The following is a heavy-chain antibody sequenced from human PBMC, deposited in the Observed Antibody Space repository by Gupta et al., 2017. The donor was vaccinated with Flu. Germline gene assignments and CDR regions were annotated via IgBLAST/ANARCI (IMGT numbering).Heavy chain of an antibody. D-gene: IGHD4-17*01. CDR3: AGGVTTLAWFDP. J-gene: IGHJ5*02. CDR1: GFTFSSYS. V-gene: IGHV3-21*01. CDR2: ISSSSSYI. Sequence: EVQLVESGGGLVKPGGSLRLSCAASGFTFSSYSMNWVRQAPGKGLEWVSSISSSSSYIYYADSVKGRFTISRDNAKNSLYLQRNSLRAEDTAVYYCAGGVTTLAWFDPWGQGTLVTVSS.